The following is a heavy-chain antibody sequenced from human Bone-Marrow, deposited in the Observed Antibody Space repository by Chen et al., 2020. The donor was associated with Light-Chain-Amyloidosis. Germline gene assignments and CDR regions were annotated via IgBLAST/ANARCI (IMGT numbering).Heavy chain of an antibody. J-gene: IGHJ4*02. CDR1: GYTSTGYY. CDR3: ARSGQLGGFDY. Sequence: QVQMVQSGAEVKKPGASVKVSCKASGYTSTGYYMHWVRQAPGQGLEWMGRINPNRGGTNYAQKFQGRVTMTRDTSISTAYMELSRLSSDDTAVYYCARSGQLGGFDYWGQGTLVTVSS. D-gene: IGHD6-6*01. V-gene: IGHV1-2*06. CDR2: INPNRGGT.